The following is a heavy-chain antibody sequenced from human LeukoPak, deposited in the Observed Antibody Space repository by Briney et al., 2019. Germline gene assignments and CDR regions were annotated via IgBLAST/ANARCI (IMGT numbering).Heavy chain of an antibody. CDR2: INWNGGST. Sequence: GGSLRLSCAASGFTFDDYGMSWVRQAPGKGLEWVSGINWNGGSTGYADSVKGRFTISRDNAKNSPYLQMNSLRAEDTALYYCARDGTLYYDILTGYVDSFDYWGQGTLVTVSS. V-gene: IGHV3-20*04. CDR1: GFTFDDYG. J-gene: IGHJ4*02. D-gene: IGHD3-9*01. CDR3: ARDGTLYYDILTGYVDSFDY.